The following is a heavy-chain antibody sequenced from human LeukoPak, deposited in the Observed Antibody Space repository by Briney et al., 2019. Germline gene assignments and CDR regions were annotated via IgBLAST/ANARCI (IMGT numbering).Heavy chain of an antibody. CDR1: GFTFGNYW. Sequence: PGGSLRLSWAAAGFTFGNYWMHWVRQAPGEGLVWVSRISFDGSSTNYAESGKGRFTISKDNAKNPLHLQMNSLRVEDTDVYYCARDRGPRQGLMVREAYDYWGQGTLVTVSS. CDR2: ISFDGSST. CDR3: ARDRGPRQGLMVREAYDY. D-gene: IGHD3-10*01. V-gene: IGHV3-74*01. J-gene: IGHJ4*02.